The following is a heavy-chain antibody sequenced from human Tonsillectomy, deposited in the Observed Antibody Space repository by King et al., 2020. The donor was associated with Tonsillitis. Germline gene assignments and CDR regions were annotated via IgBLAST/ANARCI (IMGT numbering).Heavy chain of an antibody. CDR1: GGSISTYY. CDR2: IHYSGRT. V-gene: IGHV4-59*08. J-gene: IGHJ5*02. Sequence: QLQESGPGLVKPSETLSLTCTVSGGSISTYYWSWIRQPPGKGLEWIAYIHYSGRTRYNPSLQSRVTISVDTPKNQFSLNRSSVTAADTAVYYCARSHTENYWWFDPWGLGTLVTVSS. CDR3: ARSHTENYWWFDP. D-gene: IGHD1-7*01.